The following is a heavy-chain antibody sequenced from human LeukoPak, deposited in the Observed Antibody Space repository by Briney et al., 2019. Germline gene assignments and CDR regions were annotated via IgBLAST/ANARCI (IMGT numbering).Heavy chain of an antibody. J-gene: IGHJ5*02. V-gene: IGHV4-39*01. CDR1: GGSISSSSYY. Sequence: SETLSLTCTVSGGSISSSSYYWGWIRQPPGKGLEWIGSIYYSGSTYYNPSLKSRVTISVDTSKNQFSLKLSSVTAADTAVYYCARVQNGDYDSGWFDPWDQGTLVTVSS. CDR2: IYYSGST. CDR3: ARVQNGDYDSGWFDP. D-gene: IGHD4-17*01.